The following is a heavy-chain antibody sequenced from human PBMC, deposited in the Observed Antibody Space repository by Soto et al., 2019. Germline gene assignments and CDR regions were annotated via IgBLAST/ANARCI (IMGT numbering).Heavy chain of an antibody. D-gene: IGHD4-17*01. CDR1: GGSISSSSYY. CDR2: IYYSGST. CDR3: ARHDMDNYGDYYFDY. Sequence: PSETLSLTCTVSGGSISSSSYYWGWIRQPPGKGLEWIGSIYYSGSTYYNPSPKSRVTISVDTSKNQFSLKLSSVTAADTAVYYCARHDMDNYGDYYFDYWGQGTLVTVSS. V-gene: IGHV4-39*01. J-gene: IGHJ4*02.